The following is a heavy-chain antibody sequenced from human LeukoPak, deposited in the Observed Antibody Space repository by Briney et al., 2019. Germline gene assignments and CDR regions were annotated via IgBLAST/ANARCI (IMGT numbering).Heavy chain of an antibody. J-gene: IGHJ4*02. CDR3: ARGHTATSTPEAVGYYFDY. Sequence: GGSLRLSCAASGFTVSSNYMSWVRQAPGKGLEWVSVIYSGGSTYYADSVKGRFTISRDNSKNTLYLQMNSLRAEDTAVYYCARGHTATSTPEAVGYYFDYWGRGTLVTVSS. CDR2: IYSGGST. CDR1: GFTVSSNY. V-gene: IGHV3-66*02. D-gene: IGHD5-18*01.